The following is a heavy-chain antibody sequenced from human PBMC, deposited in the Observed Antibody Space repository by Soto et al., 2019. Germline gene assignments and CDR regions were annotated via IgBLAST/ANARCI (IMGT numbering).Heavy chain of an antibody. Sequence: QVQLVQSGAEVKKPGSSVKVSCKASGGTFSSYAISWVRQAPGQGLEWMGGIIPIFGKANYAQKFQGRVTITADESTSTAYMELSSLRSEDTAVYYCARSATPPSYYDSSGYYGYWGQGTLVTVSS. V-gene: IGHV1-69*12. CDR2: IIPIFGKA. J-gene: IGHJ4*02. D-gene: IGHD3-22*01. CDR3: ARSATPPSYYDSSGYYGY. CDR1: GGTFSSYA.